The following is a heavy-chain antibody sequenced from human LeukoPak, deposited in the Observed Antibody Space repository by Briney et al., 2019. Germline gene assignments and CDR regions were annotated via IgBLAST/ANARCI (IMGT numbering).Heavy chain of an antibody. V-gene: IGHV3-74*01. CDR2: INNDGNRI. J-gene: IGHJ4*02. D-gene: IGHD7-27*01. Sequence: GGSLRPSCAASGFTVSNSWMFWVRQAPGKGLMYVSEINNDGNRIRYVDSVKGRFTISRDGAKNTLFLQMNSLRDDDTAMYYCARGGLPGGFDYWGQGILVTVSS. CDR1: GFTVSNSW. CDR3: ARGGLPGGFDY.